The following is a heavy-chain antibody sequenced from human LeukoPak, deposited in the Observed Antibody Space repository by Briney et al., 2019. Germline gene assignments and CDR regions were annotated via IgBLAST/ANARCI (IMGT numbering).Heavy chain of an antibody. CDR1: GFTLSSYS. Sequence: GGSLRLSCAASGFTLSSYSINWVRQAPGRGLEWVLCISGSSNYIHYTDSVKGRFTISRDNARNSLYLQMNSLRAEDTAVYYCARDPYSGNYGDYYYYYMDVWGKGTTVTISS. V-gene: IGHV3-21*01. D-gene: IGHD1-26*01. CDR3: ARDPYSGNYGDYYYYYMDV. CDR2: ISGSSNYI. J-gene: IGHJ6*03.